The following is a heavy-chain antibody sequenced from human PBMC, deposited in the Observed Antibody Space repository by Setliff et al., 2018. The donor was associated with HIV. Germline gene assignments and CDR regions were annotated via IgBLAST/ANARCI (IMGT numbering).Heavy chain of an antibody. Sequence: GGSLRLSWAASGFTFSSSAMHWVRQAPGKGLEWVAVISYDGSNKYYADSVKGRFTISRDNSKNTLYLQMNSMRAEDTAVYYCARARPGAYYFDYWGQGTLVTVSS. CDR3: ARARPGAYYFDY. CDR1: GFTFSSSA. V-gene: IGHV3-30*16. D-gene: IGHD3-10*01. CDR2: ISYDGSNK. J-gene: IGHJ4*02.